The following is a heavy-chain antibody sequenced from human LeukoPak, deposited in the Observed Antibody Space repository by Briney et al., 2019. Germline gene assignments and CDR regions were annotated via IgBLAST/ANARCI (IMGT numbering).Heavy chain of an antibody. CDR3: ARGGCSSTSCLYYYYYMDV. V-gene: IGHV1-8*01. D-gene: IGHD2-2*01. Sequence: GASVKVSCKASGYTFTRYYLNWVRQATGQGLEWMGWMNPNSGNTGYAQKFQGRVTMTRKTSISTAYMELSSLRSEDTAVYYCARGGCSSTSCLYYYYYMDVWGKGTTVTVSS. CDR1: GYTFTRYY. CDR2: MNPNSGNT. J-gene: IGHJ6*03.